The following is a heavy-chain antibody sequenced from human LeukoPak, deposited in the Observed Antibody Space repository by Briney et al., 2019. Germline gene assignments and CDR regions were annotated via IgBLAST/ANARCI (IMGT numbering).Heavy chain of an antibody. Sequence: TSETLSLTCSAYGGSFGGYSWSWIRQPPGEGLEWIGEVNHSGSTNYNPSLKSRVTISVDTSRTQFSLNLRSVTAADTAVYYCARGPPLAYNGTGGYYFFDYWGQGILVTVSP. J-gene: IGHJ4*02. CDR3: ARGPPLAYNGTGGYYFFDY. V-gene: IGHV4-34*01. CDR1: GGSFGGYS. CDR2: VNHSGST. D-gene: IGHD3-22*01.